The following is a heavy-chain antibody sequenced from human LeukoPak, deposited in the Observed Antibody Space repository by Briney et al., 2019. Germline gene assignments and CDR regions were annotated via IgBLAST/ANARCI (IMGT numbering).Heavy chain of an antibody. V-gene: IGHV4-4*07. D-gene: IGHD5-12*01. CDR3: ARERFGYDPTNPIDY. Sequence: SETLSLTCTVSGGSISSYYWSWIRQPAGKGLEWIGRIYSSEDTSYNPSLKSRVTVSLDMSKNQFSLKLTSVTAADTAVYYCARERFGYDPTNPIDYWGQGTLVTVSS. J-gene: IGHJ4*02. CDR2: IYSSEDT. CDR1: GGSISSYY.